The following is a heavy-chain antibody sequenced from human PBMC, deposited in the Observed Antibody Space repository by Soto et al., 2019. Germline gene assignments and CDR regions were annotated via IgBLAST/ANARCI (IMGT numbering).Heavy chain of an antibody. V-gene: IGHV3-23*01. CDR2: IGGSGRTT. Sequence: EVQLLESGGGLVQPGGSLSLSCAASAFTFNNYAMSWVRQAPGKGLEWVSGIGGSGRTTYYADSVKGRFTISRDNSNNTLFLQMNSLRAEDTAVYFCAKSRYSDSSGDFYDYWGQGTLVTVSS. CDR1: AFTFNNYA. J-gene: IGHJ4*02. CDR3: AKSRYSDSSGDFYDY. D-gene: IGHD3-22*01.